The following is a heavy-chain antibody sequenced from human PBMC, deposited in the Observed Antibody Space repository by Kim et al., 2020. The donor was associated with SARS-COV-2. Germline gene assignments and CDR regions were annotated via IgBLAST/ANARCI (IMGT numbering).Heavy chain of an antibody. CDR1: GGSISSGGYY. D-gene: IGHD3-10*01. Sequence: SETLSLTCTVSGGSISSGGYYWSWIRQHPGKGLVWIGYIYYSGSTYHNPSLQSRVTISVDTSKNQFTLKLSSVTAADTAVYYCAGWALLWFGDFDYCGQGTLVTLSS. CDR3: AGWALLWFGDFDY. V-gene: IGHV4-31*03. J-gene: IGHJ4*02. CDR2: IYYSGST.